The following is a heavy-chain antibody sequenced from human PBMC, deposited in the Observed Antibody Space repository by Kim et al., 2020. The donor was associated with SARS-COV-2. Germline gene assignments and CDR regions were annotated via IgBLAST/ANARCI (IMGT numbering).Heavy chain of an antibody. CDR3: ARGQLVLGYDY. V-gene: IGHV4-39*07. CDR1: GGSISSSSYY. Sequence: SETLSLTCTVSGGSISSSSYYWGWIRQPPGKGLEWIGSIYYSGSTYYNPSLKSRVTITVDTSKNQFSLKLSSVTAADTAVYYCARGQLVLGYDYWGQGTLVTVSS. J-gene: IGHJ4*02. D-gene: IGHD6-13*01. CDR2: IYYSGST.